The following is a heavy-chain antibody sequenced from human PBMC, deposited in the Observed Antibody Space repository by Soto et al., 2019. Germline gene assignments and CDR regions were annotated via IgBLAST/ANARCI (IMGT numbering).Heavy chain of an antibody. J-gene: IGHJ5*02. CDR3: ARDLTKRIKTFDT. CDR2: IIPIFGTA. D-gene: IGHD2-15*01. Sequence: SVKVSCKASGGTFSSYAISWVRQAPGQWLEWMGGIIPIFGTANYAQKFQGRVTITADESTSTAYMELSSLRSEDTAVYYCARDLTKRIKTFDTSGPGTLVTLSS. CDR1: GGTFSSYA. V-gene: IGHV1-69*13.